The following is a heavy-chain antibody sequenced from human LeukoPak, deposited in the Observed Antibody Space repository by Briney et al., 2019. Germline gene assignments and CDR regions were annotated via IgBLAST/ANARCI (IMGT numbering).Heavy chain of an antibody. D-gene: IGHD5-18*01. J-gene: IGHJ5*02. Sequence: ASVKVSCKASGYTFTSYGISWVRQAPGQGLEWMGWISAYNGNTNYAQKLQGRVTMTTDTSTSTAYMELRSLRSDDTAVYYCARDLNSYGYGMVSASWGQGTLVTVSS. CDR2: ISAYNGNT. CDR1: GYTFTSYG. V-gene: IGHV1-18*01. CDR3: ARDLNSYGYGMVSAS.